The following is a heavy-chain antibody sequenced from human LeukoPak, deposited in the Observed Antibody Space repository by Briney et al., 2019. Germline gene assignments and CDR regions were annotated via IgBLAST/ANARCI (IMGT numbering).Heavy chain of an antibody. CDR1: GFSLSNYW. CDR3: ARGVWAPFDS. Sequence: AASLRLSCAASGFSLSNYWMNWVRPAPGKGLEWGANIKQDGSEKNYVESVKSRFTISGDNAKNSLILQMNSLRDEDTAVYYCARGVWAPFDSWGQGTLVSVSS. V-gene: IGHV3-7*01. J-gene: IGHJ4*02. D-gene: IGHD7-27*01. CDR2: IKQDGSEK.